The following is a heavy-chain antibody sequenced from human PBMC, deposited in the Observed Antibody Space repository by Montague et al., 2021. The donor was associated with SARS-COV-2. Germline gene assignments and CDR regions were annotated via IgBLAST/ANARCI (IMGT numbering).Heavy chain of an antibody. CDR1: GGSISSSSYY. J-gene: IGHJ4*02. CDR3: ARHGKTSIAMIVVVIGYFDY. V-gene: IGHV4-39*01. D-gene: IGHD3-22*01. CDR2: LYYSGNT. Sequence: SETLSLTCTVSGGSISSSSYYWGWIRQPPGKGLEWIGSLYYSGNTYYNPSRKSRVTISVDASKNPFSLKLSSVTAADTAVYYCARHGKTSIAMIVVVIGYFDYWGQGTRGTVSS.